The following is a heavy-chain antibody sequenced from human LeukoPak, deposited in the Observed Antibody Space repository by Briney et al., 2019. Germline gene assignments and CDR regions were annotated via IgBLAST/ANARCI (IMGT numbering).Heavy chain of an antibody. CDR3: AGAEPRGMFWYPY. J-gene: IGHJ4*02. CDR1: GASISSNNW. Sequence: KTSGTLSLTCAVSGASISSNNWWWSWVRQPPGKGLEWIGEIYHSGSTNYNPSLKSRVTMSVDKSKNQFSLRLSSVTAADTAVYYCAGAEPRGMFWYPYWGQGTLVTVSS. D-gene: IGHD6-13*01. CDR2: IYHSGST. V-gene: IGHV4-4*02.